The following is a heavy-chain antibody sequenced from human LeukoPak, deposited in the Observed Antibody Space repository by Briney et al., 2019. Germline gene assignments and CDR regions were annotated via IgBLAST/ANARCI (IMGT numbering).Heavy chain of an antibody. V-gene: IGHV3-23*01. CDR1: GFTFSTYE. J-gene: IGHJ6*02. Sequence: PGGSLRLSCVASGFTFSTYEMSWARQAPGKGPEWVSSISESGGRTYYADSVTGRFTISRDNSRSTLYLQMNSLRAEDTAVYYCTKGSHLDVWGQGTMVTVSS. CDR2: ISESGGRT. D-gene: IGHD3-3*02. CDR3: TKGSHLDV.